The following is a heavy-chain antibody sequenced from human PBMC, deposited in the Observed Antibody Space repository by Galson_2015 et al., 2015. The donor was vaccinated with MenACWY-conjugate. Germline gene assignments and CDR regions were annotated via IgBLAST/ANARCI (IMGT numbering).Heavy chain of an antibody. Sequence: SLRLSCAASGFTFSSYWMHWVRQAPGKGLVWVSRINSDGSTTTCADSVKGRFTISRDNTKNTLYLQMNSLNAEDTGIYYCARPIVAAGSNSYYYGLDVWGQGTTVTVSS. CDR3: ARPIVAAGSNSYYYGLDV. CDR2: INSDGSTT. CDR1: GFTFSSYW. D-gene: IGHD5-12*01. J-gene: IGHJ6*02. V-gene: IGHV3-74*01.